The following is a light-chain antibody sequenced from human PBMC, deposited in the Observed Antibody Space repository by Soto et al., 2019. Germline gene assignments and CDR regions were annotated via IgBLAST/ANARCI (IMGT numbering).Light chain of an antibody. J-gene: IGKJ4*01. CDR2: AAS. CDR3: LQHKSYPLT. Sequence: IQLTQSPSSLSASVGDRVTITCRASQGISSYLAWYQQKPGKAPKLLIYAASTLQSGVPSRFSGSGSGTEFTLTISSLQPEDFATYYCLQHKSYPLTFGGGTKVDIK. CDR1: QGISSY. V-gene: IGKV1-9*01.